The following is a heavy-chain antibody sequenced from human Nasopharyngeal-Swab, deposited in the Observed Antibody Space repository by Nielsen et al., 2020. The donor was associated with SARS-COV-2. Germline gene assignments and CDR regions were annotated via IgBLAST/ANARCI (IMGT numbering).Heavy chain of an antibody. CDR1: GFPFSSA. V-gene: IGHV3-23*01. CDR3: AKEQGTGWQHHFDY. D-gene: IGHD6-19*01. Sequence: GESLKISCSSSGFPFSSAMSWVRQAPGKGLECVSGIGGSGVKTYYADSVKGRFTISRDNSKNTLYLQMNSLRAEDTAVYYCAKEQGTGWQHHFDYWGQGTLVTVSS. J-gene: IGHJ4*02. CDR2: IGGSGVKT.